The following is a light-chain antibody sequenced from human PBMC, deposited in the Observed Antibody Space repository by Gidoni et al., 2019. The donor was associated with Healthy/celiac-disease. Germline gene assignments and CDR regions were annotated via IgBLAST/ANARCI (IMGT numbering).Light chain of an antibody. Sequence: DIQMTQSPSTLSAPVGDSVTSTCRASQSISSWLAWYQQKPGKAPKLLIYKASSLESGVPSRFSGSGSGTEFTLTISSLQPDDFATYYCQQYNSYPWTFGQGTKVEIK. CDR1: QSISSW. J-gene: IGKJ1*01. CDR3: QQYNSYPWT. CDR2: KAS. V-gene: IGKV1-5*03.